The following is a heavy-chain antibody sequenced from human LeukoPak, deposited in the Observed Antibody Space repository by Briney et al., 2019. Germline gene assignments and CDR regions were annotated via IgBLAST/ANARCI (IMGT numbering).Heavy chain of an antibody. CDR1: GGSISIGGYS. CDR2: IYHSGST. J-gene: IGHJ6*02. D-gene: IGHD2-15*01. CDR3: ARVVVVAAPPTNYYGMDV. V-gene: IGHV4-30-2*01. Sequence: SETLSLTCVVSGGSISIGGYSWSWIRQPPGKGLEWIGYIYHSGSTYYNPSLKSRVTISVDTSKNQFSLKLSSVTAADTAVYYCARVVVVAAPPTNYYGMDVWGQGTTVTVSS.